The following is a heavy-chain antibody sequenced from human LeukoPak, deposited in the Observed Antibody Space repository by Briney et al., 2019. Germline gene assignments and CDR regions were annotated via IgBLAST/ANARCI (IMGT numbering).Heavy chain of an antibody. CDR3: ARRNTIFGEVIPFDH. CDR1: GDSIRSSSYY. V-gene: IGHV4-39*01. Sequence: PSETLSLTCTVSGDSIRSSSYYWGWIRQPPGKGLEWIGTIYYSGSTYYNPSLKSRVTISLDTSKNQFSLKLSSVTAADTAVYYCARRNTIFGEVIPFDHWGQGTLVTVSS. CDR2: IYYSGST. D-gene: IGHD3-3*01. J-gene: IGHJ4*02.